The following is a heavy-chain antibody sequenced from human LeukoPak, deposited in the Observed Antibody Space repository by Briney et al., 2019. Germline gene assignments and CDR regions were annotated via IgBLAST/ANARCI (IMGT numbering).Heavy chain of an antibody. D-gene: IGHD2-15*01. CDR2: ISGSGGST. J-gene: IGHJ4*02. CDR1: GLTFSNYA. Sequence: PGGSLRLSCAASGLTFSNYAMSWVRQAPGKGLEWVSVISGSGGSTYYADSVKGRFAISRDNSKNTLYLQMNSLRAEDTAVYYCAKLESWYYFDYWGLGTLVTVSS. CDR3: AKLESWYYFDY. V-gene: IGHV3-23*01.